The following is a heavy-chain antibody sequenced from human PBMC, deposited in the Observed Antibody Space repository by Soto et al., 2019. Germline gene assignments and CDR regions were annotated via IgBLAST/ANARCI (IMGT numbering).Heavy chain of an antibody. V-gene: IGHV3-30-3*01. Sequence: PGGSLRLSCAASGFTFSSYAMHWVRQAPGKGLEWVAVISYDGSNKYYADSVKGRFTISRDNSKNTLYLQMNSLRAEDTAVYYCARDPGGDYPPYYFDYWGQGTLVTVSS. CDR1: GFTFSSYA. D-gene: IGHD4-17*01. CDR3: ARDPGGDYPPYYFDY. J-gene: IGHJ4*02. CDR2: ISYDGSNK.